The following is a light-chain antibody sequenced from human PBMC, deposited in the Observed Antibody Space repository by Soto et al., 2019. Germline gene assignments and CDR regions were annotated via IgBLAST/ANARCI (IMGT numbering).Light chain of an antibody. J-gene: IGKJ3*01. V-gene: IGKV1-5*03. CDR3: QHYSLHST. CDR1: QNISSL. Sequence: DIQMTQSPSTLSAFVGDRVTIACRASQNISSLLAWYQQKPGKAPKILIYKASTLESGVPTRFSGSGSGTESSTTSSMLQSDDSTTYYCQHYSLHSTFGPGTKV. CDR2: KAS.